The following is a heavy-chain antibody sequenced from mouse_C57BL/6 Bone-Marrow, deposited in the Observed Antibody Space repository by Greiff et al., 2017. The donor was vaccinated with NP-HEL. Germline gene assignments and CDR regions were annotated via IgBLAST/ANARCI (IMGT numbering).Heavy chain of an antibody. CDR2: ISDGGSYT. Sequence: EVQGVESGGGLVKPGGSLKLSCAASGFTFSSYAMSWVRQTPEKRLEWVATISDGGSYTYYPDNVKGRFTISRDNAKNNLYLQMSHLTSEDTAMYYCARGTTEGYFDVWGTGTTVTVSS. CDR1: GFTFSSYA. CDR3: ARGTTEGYFDV. V-gene: IGHV5-4*01. D-gene: IGHD1-1*01. J-gene: IGHJ1*03.